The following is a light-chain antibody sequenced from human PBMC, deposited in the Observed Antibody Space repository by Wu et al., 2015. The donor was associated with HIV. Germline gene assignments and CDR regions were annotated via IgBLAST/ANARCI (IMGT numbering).Light chain of an antibody. J-gene: IGKJ4*01. CDR3: QQYNYWPLT. CDR2: GGS. Sequence: EIVLTQSPATLSLSPGERATLSCRASHIISSNVAWFQQRPGQVPRLLIYGGSTRATDIPDRFSGSASGTEFTLTISSMQSEDIAVYYCQQYNYWPLTFGGGTKVEIK. CDR1: HIISSN. V-gene: IGKV3-15*01.